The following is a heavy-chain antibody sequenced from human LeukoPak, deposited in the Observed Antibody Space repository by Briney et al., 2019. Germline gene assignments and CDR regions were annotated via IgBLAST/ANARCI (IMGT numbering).Heavy chain of an antibody. CDR3: ARDVPHNWFDT. J-gene: IGHJ5*02. CDR1: GITFGNNW. V-gene: IGHV3-74*01. CDR2: INSDGGGA. Sequence: RGSLRLSCAASGITFGNNWMHWVRQGPGKGVVWISRINSDGGGAIYADSVKGRFTVSRDNAKNTLYLQMNSLRAEDTAVYYCARDVPHNWFDTWGQGTLVTVSS.